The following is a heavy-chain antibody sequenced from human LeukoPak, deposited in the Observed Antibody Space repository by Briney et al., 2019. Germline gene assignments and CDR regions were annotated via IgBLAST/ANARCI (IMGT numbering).Heavy chain of an antibody. D-gene: IGHD1-26*01. Sequence: PSETLSLTCTVTGGSISSYLWSWIRQPPGKGLEWIGYIYYSGSTNYNPSLKSRVTILVDTSKNQFSLKVSSVTAADTAVYYCVRSQYSGSCFDNWGQGSLVTVSS. V-gene: IGHV4-59*01. CDR1: GGSISSYL. CDR3: VRSQYSGSCFDN. CDR2: IYYSGST. J-gene: IGHJ4*02.